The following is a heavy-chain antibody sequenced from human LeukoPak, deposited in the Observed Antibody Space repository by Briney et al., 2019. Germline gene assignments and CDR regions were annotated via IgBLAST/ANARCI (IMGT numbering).Heavy chain of an antibody. V-gene: IGHV3-30*02. CDR1: GFTFSNYE. D-gene: IGHD6-13*01. Sequence: GGSLRLSCAASGFTFSNYEMNWVRLAPGKGLEWVAYIVGGADNKQYSDSVKGRFTISRDNSKNTLYLQMNSLRAEDTAVYYCAKDGSRVAAAGTFSDYWGQGTLVTVSS. CDR3: AKDGSRVAAAGTFSDY. CDR2: IVGGADNK. J-gene: IGHJ4*02.